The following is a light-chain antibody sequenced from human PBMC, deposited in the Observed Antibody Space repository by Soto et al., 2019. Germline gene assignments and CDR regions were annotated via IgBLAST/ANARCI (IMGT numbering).Light chain of an antibody. V-gene: IGLV2-14*01. CDR3: CSHTSSSTYV. J-gene: IGLJ1*01. Sequence: QSVLTQPASVSGSPGQSITISCTGTSSEVGGYNYVSWYQQHPGKAPKLMIYDVSNRPSGVSNRFSGSKSGNTGSLTISGLQAEDEDDYYCCSHTSSSTYVVGTGTKVXVL. CDR2: DVS. CDR1: SSEVGGYNY.